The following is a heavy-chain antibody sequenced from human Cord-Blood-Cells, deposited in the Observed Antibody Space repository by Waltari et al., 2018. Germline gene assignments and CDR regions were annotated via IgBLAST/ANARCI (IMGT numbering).Heavy chain of an antibody. D-gene: IGHD1-26*01. Sequence: QVQLVQSGAEVKKPGASVKVSCKASGYTFTSYDINWVRQATGEGLEWMGWMNPNSCNTCYAQKFQGRVTITRNTSISTAYMERSSLRSEDTAVYYCARAIRGSYFPDAFDIWGQGTMVTVSS. V-gene: IGHV1-8*03. CDR2: MNPNSCNT. CDR1: GYTFTSYD. CDR3: ARAIRGSYFPDAFDI. J-gene: IGHJ3*02.